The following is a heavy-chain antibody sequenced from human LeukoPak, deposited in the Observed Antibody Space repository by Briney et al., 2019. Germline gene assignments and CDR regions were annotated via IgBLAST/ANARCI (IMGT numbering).Heavy chain of an antibody. Sequence: SGGSLRLSCAASGFTFSSFGMSWVRQAPGKGLEWVSGISWNSGYIGYEDSVKGRFTISRDNAKNSLYLQMNSLRAEDTALYYCAKGSYGSGSYVDYWGQGTLITVSS. V-gene: IGHV3-9*01. J-gene: IGHJ4*02. CDR2: ISWNSGYI. D-gene: IGHD3-10*01. CDR3: AKGSYGSGSYVDY. CDR1: GFTFSSFG.